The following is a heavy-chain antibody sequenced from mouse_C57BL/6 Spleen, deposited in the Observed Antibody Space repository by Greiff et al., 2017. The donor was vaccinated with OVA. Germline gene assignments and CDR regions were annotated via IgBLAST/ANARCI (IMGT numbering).Heavy chain of an antibody. CDR3: AREDYDYDMVLDY. D-gene: IGHD2-4*01. V-gene: IGHV1-63*01. J-gene: IGHJ4*01. CDR2: IYPGGGYT. Sequence: VKLVESGAELVRPGTSVKMSCKASGYTFTNYWIGWAKQRPGHGLEWIGDIYPGGGYTNYNEKFKGKATLTADKSSSTAYMQFSSLTSEDSAIYYCAREDYDYDMVLDYWGQGTSVTVSS. CDR1: GYTFTNYW.